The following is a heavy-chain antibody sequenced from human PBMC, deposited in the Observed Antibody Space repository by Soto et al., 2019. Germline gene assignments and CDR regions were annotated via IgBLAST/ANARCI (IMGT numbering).Heavy chain of an antibody. D-gene: IGHD3-22*01. CDR3: ARDRGYYDSSGYGAGAFDI. V-gene: IGHV3-7*01. CDR1: GFTFSSYW. CDR2: IKQDGSEK. Sequence: GGSLRLSCAASGFTFSSYWMSWVRQAPGKGLEWVANIKQDGSEKYYVDSVKGRFTISRDNAKNSLYLQMNSLRAEDTAVYYCARDRGYYDSSGYGAGAFDIWGQGTMVTVSS. J-gene: IGHJ3*02.